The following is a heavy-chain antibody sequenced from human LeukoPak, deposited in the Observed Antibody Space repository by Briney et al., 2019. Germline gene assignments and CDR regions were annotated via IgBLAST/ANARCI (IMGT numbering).Heavy chain of an antibody. CDR2: INPSGGST. Sequence: ASVKVSCKASGYTFTSYYMHWVRQAPGQGLEWMGIINPSGGSTSYAQKFQGRVTMTRDMSTSTVYMELSSLRSEDTAVYYCARDLSYYDSSGYYYGANWFDPWGQGTLVNVSS. CDR3: ARDLSYYDSSGYYYGANWFDP. J-gene: IGHJ5*02. D-gene: IGHD3-22*01. CDR1: GYTFTSYY. V-gene: IGHV1-46*01.